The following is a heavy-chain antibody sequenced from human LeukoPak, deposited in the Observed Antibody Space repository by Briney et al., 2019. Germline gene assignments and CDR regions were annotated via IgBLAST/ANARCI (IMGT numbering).Heavy chain of an antibody. Sequence: SETLSLTCTVSGGSISGYYWSWIRQPPGKGLEWIGYIYSTGSTNYNPSLKSRVTISVDTSKNQFSLKLGSVTAADTAVYYCARVQLAYSYGLFDNWGQGSLVTVSS. CDR3: ARVQLAYSYGLFDN. J-gene: IGHJ4*02. D-gene: IGHD4-11*01. V-gene: IGHV4-59*12. CDR2: IYSTGST. CDR1: GGSISGYY.